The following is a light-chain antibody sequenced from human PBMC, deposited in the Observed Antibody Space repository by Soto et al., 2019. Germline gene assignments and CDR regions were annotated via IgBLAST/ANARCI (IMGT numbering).Light chain of an antibody. Sequence: EIVMTQSPATLSVSPGERATLSCWASQSVSSHLAWYQQKPGQAPRLLIYGASYRATGIPARFSGSGSGTEFTRTIGRLQSEDFAVYYCQQYSTWPSGTFGQGTKLEIK. CDR1: QSVSSH. J-gene: IGKJ2*01. CDR3: QQYSTWPSGT. CDR2: GAS. V-gene: IGKV3-15*01.